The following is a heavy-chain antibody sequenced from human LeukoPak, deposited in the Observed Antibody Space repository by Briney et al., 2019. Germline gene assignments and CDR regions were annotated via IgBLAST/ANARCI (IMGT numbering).Heavy chain of an antibody. Sequence: SETLSLTCTVSGGSISSGGYYWSWIRQHPGKGLEWIGYIYYSGSTYYNPSLKSRVTISVDTSKNQFSLKLSSVTAADTAVYYCARDRGEMATIKARWFDPWGQGTLVTVSS. CDR1: GGSISSGGYY. CDR2: IYYSGST. V-gene: IGHV4-31*03. CDR3: ARDRGEMATIKARWFDP. D-gene: IGHD5-24*01. J-gene: IGHJ5*02.